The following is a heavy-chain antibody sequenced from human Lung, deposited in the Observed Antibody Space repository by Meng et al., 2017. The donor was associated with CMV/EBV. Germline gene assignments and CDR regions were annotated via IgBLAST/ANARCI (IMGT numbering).Heavy chain of an antibody. CDR3: AKGGAFGGPRSHFDH. Sequence: SGFTFSNYAMSWVRQAPGKGLEWVSTISGRIGTTYYADSVKGRFAISRDNSKNTLYVQMNSLRVEDTAVYYCAKGGAFGGPRSHFDHWGQGILVTVSS. J-gene: IGHJ4*02. CDR1: GFTFSNYA. D-gene: IGHD3-16*01. CDR2: ISGRIGTT. V-gene: IGHV3-23*01.